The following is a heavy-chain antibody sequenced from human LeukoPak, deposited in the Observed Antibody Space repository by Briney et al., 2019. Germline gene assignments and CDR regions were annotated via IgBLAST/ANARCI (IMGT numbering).Heavy chain of an antibody. Sequence: PSQTLSLTCTVSGGSISSGSYYWSWIRQPAGKGLEWIGRIYTSGSINYNPSLKSRITISVDTSKNQFSLKLSSVTAADTAVYYCARDQLRRAAVAGTPNGIDYWGQGTLVTVSS. V-gene: IGHV4-61*02. CDR1: GGSISSGSYY. D-gene: IGHD6-19*01. J-gene: IGHJ4*02. CDR2: IYTSGSI. CDR3: ARDQLRRAAVAGTPNGIDY.